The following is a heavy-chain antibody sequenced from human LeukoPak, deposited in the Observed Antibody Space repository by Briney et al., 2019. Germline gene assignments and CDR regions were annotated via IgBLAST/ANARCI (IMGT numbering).Heavy chain of an antibody. CDR2: IYYSGST. D-gene: IGHD3-22*01. CDR3: ARASGYSYYYYYGMDV. CDR1: GGSISSYY. J-gene: IGHJ6*02. V-gene: IGHV4-59*08. Sequence: SETLSLTCTVSGGSISSYYWSCIRQPPGKGLEWIGYIYYSGSTNYNPSLKSRVTISVDTSKDQFSLKLSSVTAADTAVYYCARASGYSYYYYYGMDVWGQGTTVTVSS.